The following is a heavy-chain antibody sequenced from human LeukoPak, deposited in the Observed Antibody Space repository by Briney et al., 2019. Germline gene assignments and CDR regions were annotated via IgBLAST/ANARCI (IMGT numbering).Heavy chain of an antibody. CDR3: ARLKYSYGPAYFYYYYMDV. D-gene: IGHD5-18*01. J-gene: IGHJ6*03. CDR2: IYPPNSDT. CDR1: GSSSSTYW. Sequence: GESLKISCKGSGSSSSTYWIGWVRQMPGKGLEWMGFIYPPNSDTRYSPSFQGQVTISADKSISTAYLQWSSLKASDTAIYYCARLKYSYGPAYFYYYYMDVWGEGTTVTVSS. V-gene: IGHV5-51*01.